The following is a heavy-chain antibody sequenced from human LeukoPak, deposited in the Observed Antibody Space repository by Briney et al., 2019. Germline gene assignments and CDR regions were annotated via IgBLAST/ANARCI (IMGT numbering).Heavy chain of an antibody. V-gene: IGHV3-11*03. CDR2: ISSSSTYT. CDR1: GFTFSDYY. Sequence: GGSLRLSCAASGFTFSDYYMTWIRQAPGKGLEWVSYISSSSTYTNYADSVKGRFTISRDNAKNSLYLQMNSLRAEDTALYYCARGLRGYSYDFYDYWGQGTLVTVSS. D-gene: IGHD5-18*01. J-gene: IGHJ4*02. CDR3: ARGLRGYSYDFYDY.